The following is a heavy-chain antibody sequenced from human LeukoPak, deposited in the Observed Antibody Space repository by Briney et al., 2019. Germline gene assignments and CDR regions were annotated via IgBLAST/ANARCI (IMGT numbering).Heavy chain of an antibody. Sequence: SETLSLTCTVSAGSISSSSHHWGWIRQSPGKGLEWIGSIYYGRTTYYNPSLNSRVTISVVTSKNQFSLQLNSVTAADTAVYYCVRHDGRGGATMGALDSWGQGSLVTVSS. D-gene: IGHD5-12*01. J-gene: IGHJ4*02. CDR2: IYYGRTT. CDR1: AGSISSSSHH. V-gene: IGHV4-39*01. CDR3: VRHDGRGGATMGALDS.